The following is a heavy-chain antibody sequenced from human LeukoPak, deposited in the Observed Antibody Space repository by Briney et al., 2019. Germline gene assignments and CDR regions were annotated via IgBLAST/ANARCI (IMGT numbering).Heavy chain of an antibody. CDR3: AKDGEN. CDR1: GFIFSNYV. CDR2: IGFDGSNK. V-gene: IGHV3-33*06. D-gene: IGHD3-10*01. Sequence: GGSLRLSCVASGFIFSNYVLHWVRQAPGKGLGWVAVIGFDGSNKYYTDSVKGRFTISRDNSKNTLYLQMNSLRAEDTAVYYCAKDGENWGQGTLVTVSS. J-gene: IGHJ4*02.